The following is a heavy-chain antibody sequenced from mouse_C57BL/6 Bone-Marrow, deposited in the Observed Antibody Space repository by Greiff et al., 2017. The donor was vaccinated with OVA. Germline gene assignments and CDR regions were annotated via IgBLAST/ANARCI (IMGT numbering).Heavy chain of an antibody. CDR2: IYPRSGNT. J-gene: IGHJ2*01. CDR1: GYSFTSYG. D-gene: IGHD2-5*01. Sequence: VQLQQSGAELARPGASVKLSCKASGYSFTSYGISWVKQSTGQGLEWIGEIYPRSGNTYYNEKFKGKATLTADKSSSTAYMELRSLTSEDSAVYFCARLGAYYSNYATYVDYWGQGTTLTVSS. V-gene: IGHV1-81*01. CDR3: ARLGAYYSNYATYVDY.